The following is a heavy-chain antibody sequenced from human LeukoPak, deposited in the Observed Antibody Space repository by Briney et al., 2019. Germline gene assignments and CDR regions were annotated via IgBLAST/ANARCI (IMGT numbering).Heavy chain of an antibody. J-gene: IGHJ4*02. D-gene: IGHD6-19*01. CDR3: ARDVAVAGYKLEY. CDR2: INPNSGGT. CDR1: GYTFTGYY. V-gene: IGHV1-2*02. Sequence: GASVKVSCKASGYTFTGYYMHWVRQAPGQGLEWMGWINPNSGGTNYAQKFQGRVTMTRDTSISTAYMELSRLRSDDTAVYYCARDVAVAGYKLEYWGQGTLVTVSS.